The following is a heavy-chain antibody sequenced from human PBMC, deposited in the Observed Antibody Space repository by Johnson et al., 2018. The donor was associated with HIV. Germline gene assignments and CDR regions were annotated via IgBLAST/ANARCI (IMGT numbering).Heavy chain of an antibody. D-gene: IGHD3-10*01. CDR2: IRHDGNNK. V-gene: IGHV3-33*01. J-gene: IGHJ3*02. Sequence: QVQLVESGGGVVQPGWSLRLSCAVSGFTFSGYGMHWVRQTPGKGLEWVAFIRHDGNNKYYADSVKGRFTISRDNSKNTLYLQMNSLRAEDTAVYYCARNGGANAFDIWGQGTMVTVSS. CDR3: ARNGGANAFDI. CDR1: GFTFSGYG.